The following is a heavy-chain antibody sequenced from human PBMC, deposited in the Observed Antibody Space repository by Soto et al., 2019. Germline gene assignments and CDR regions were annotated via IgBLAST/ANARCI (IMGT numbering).Heavy chain of an antibody. J-gene: IGHJ6*02. V-gene: IGHV3-30*18. CDR2: ISYDGNYI. Sequence: QVQLVESGGGVVQRGASLRLSCEASGFDFSSYAMHWVRQAPGKGLEWVGVISYDGNYIYYADSVKGRFTISRENSKNTLYVQVNSLRPEDTAVYYCAKGILSATIGPYAMDVWGQGTTVTVSS. CDR3: AKGILSATIGPYAMDV. D-gene: IGHD3-16*01. CDR1: GFDFSSYA.